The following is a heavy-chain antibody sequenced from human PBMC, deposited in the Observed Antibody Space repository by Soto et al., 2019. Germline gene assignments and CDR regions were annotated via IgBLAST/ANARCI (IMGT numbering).Heavy chain of an antibody. CDR2: IIPIFGTA. Sequence: QVQLVQSGAEVKKPGSSVKVSCKASGGTFSSYAISWVRQAPGQGLEWMGGIIPIFGTANYAQRFQGRATITADKATSSAYMVLGSLRSEDTAVYYCARDFPNYSSRTLHYGMDVWGQGTTVTVS. CDR1: GGTFSSYA. D-gene: IGHD6-13*01. CDR3: ARDFPNYSSRTLHYGMDV. V-gene: IGHV1-69*06. J-gene: IGHJ6*02.